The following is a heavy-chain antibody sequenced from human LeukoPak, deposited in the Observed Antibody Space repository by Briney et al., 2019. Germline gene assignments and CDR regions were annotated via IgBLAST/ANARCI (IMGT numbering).Heavy chain of an antibody. V-gene: IGHV3-30*07. Sequence: GRFTISRDSSKNTLYLQMNSLRAEDTAAYYCASATGDNDAFDIWGQGTMVTVSS. J-gene: IGHJ3*02. CDR3: ASATGDNDAFDI. D-gene: IGHD7-27*01.